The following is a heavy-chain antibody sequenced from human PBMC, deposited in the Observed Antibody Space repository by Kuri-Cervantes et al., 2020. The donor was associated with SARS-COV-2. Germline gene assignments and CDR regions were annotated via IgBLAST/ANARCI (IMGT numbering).Heavy chain of an antibody. Sequence: ASVKVSCKTSGVSFNTYPLTWVRQAPGQGLEWMGGIIPNSGGTNYAQKFQGRVTMTRDTSISTAYMELSRLRSDDTAVYYCASGRIIAARSDLDYWGQGTLVTVSS. CDR1: GVSFNTYP. J-gene: IGHJ4*02. V-gene: IGHV1-2*02. D-gene: IGHD6-6*01. CDR2: IIPNSGGT. CDR3: ASGRIIAARSDLDY.